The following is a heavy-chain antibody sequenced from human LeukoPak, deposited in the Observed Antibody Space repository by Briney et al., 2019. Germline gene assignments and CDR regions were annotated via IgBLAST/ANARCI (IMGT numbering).Heavy chain of an antibody. V-gene: IGHV3-66*01. J-gene: IGHJ3*02. CDR2: IYSGGST. CDR3: ARDIVATSGAFDI. Sequence: PGGSLRLSCAASGFTVSSNYMSWVRQAPGKGLEWVSVIYSGGSTYYADSVKGRFTISRDNSKNTLYFQMNSLRAEDTAVYYCARDIVATSGAFDIWGQGTMVTVSS. CDR1: GFTVSSNY. D-gene: IGHD5-12*01.